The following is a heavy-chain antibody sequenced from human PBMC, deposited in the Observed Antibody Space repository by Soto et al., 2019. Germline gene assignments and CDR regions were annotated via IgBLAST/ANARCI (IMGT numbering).Heavy chain of an antibody. J-gene: IGHJ6*02. CDR1: GWSFSGYY. Sequence: SETLSLTCAVYGWSFSGYYWSWIRQPPGKGLEWIGEINHSGSTNYNPSLKSRVTISVDTSKNQFSLKLSSVTAADTAVYYCARGSVGFIAAAGTAGYYYGMDVWGQGTTVTVSS. CDR2: INHSGST. CDR3: ARGSVGFIAAAGTAGYYYGMDV. V-gene: IGHV4-34*01. D-gene: IGHD6-13*01.